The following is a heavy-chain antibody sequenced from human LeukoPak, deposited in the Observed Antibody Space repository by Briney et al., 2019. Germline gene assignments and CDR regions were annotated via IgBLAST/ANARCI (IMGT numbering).Heavy chain of an antibody. Sequence: SETLSLTCTVSNYSISSGYYWGWIRQPPGKGLEWIGYIYYTGSTNYNPSLKSRVTISVDTSKNQFSLKLSSVTAADTAVYYCARRGYSGYDYYYYYYMDVWGKGTTVTISS. CDR1: NYSISSGYY. V-gene: IGHV4-38-2*02. CDR3: ARRGYSGYDYYYYYYMDV. CDR2: IYYTGST. J-gene: IGHJ6*03. D-gene: IGHD5-12*01.